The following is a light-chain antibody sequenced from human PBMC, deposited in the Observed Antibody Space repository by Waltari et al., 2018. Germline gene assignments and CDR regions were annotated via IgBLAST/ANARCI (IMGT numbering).Light chain of an antibody. CDR3: QNHERLPAT. V-gene: IGKV3-20*01. CDR1: QSVSKY. J-gene: IGKJ1*01. CDR2: AAS. Sequence: ELVLTQSPGTLSLSPGVRATLSCRASQSVSKYLAWYQQRPGQAPRLLIYAASTRATGIPDRFSGSGYGTDFSLIISRLEPEDFAVYYCQNHERLPATFGQGTKVEIK.